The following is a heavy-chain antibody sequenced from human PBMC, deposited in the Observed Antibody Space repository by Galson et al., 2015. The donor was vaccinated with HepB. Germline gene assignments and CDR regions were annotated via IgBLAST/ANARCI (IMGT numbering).Heavy chain of an antibody. CDR2: IIPIFGTA. J-gene: IGHJ6*02. CDR3: AAGYCSSTSCYLSYYYGMDV. V-gene: IGHV1-69*13. CDR1: GYTFTSYD. D-gene: IGHD2-2*01. Sequence: SVKVSCKASGYTFTSYDINWVRQATGQGLEWMGGIIPIFGTANYAQKFQGRVTITADESTSTAYMELGSLRSEDTAVYYCAAGYCSSTSCYLSYYYGMDVWGQGTTVTVSS.